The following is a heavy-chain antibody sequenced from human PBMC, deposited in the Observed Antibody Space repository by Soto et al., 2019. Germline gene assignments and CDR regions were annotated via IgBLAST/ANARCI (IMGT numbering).Heavy chain of an antibody. Sequence: GGSLRLSCAASGFTFSSYWMHWVRQAPGKGLVWVSRINSDGRSTSSADSVKGRFTISRDDAKNTLDLQMHGLRAEDMAVYYCARSVRSGSFPYYYYAMDVWGQGTTVIVSS. J-gene: IGHJ6*02. CDR1: GFTFSSYW. V-gene: IGHV3-74*01. CDR3: ARSVRSGSFPYYYYAMDV. CDR2: INSDGRST. D-gene: IGHD3-10*01.